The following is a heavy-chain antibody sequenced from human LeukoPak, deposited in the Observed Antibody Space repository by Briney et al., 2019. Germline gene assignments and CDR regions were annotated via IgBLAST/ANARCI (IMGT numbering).Heavy chain of an antibody. D-gene: IGHD5-18*01. CDR2: ISYDGSNK. CDR3: ARDRDSYGAIDY. CDR1: GFTFSSYA. J-gene: IGHJ4*02. Sequence: GGSLRLSCAASGFTFSSYAMHWVRQAPGKGLEWVAVISYDGSNKYYADSVKGRFTISRDNSKNTLYLQMNSLRAEDTAVYYCARDRDSYGAIDYWGQGTLVTVSS. V-gene: IGHV3-30-3*01.